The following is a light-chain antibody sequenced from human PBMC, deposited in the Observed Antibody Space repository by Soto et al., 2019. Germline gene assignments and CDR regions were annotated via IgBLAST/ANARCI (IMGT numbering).Light chain of an antibody. J-gene: IGKJ5*01. CDR3: QQPGSSPST. V-gene: IGKV3-20*01. CDR2: GAS. Sequence: LSNSPGVLSLSLGERATLSCRVSESISSTSLAWYQQIPGQAPRLLIYGASTRATGVPDRFIGSESGTDLTLSISRLEPHDLLVYYCQQPGSSPSTFGQGTRLEIK. CDR1: ESISSTS.